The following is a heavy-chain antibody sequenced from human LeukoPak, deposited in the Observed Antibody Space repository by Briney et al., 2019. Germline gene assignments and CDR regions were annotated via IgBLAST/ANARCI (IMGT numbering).Heavy chain of an antibody. D-gene: IGHD3-22*01. V-gene: IGHV1-69*05. J-gene: IGHJ6*03. CDR3: ARGSLVVITTDYYYVDV. Sequence: SVKVSCKASGGTFSSYAISWVRQAPGQGLEWMGGIIPIFGTANYAQKFQGRVTITTDESTSTAYMELSSLRSEDTAVYYCARGSLVVITTDYYYVDVWGKGTTVTVSS. CDR2: IIPIFGTA. CDR1: GGTFSSYA.